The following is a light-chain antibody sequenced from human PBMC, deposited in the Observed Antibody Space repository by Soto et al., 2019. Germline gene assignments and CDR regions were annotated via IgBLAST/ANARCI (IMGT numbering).Light chain of an antibody. CDR3: STHQMRRAFV. V-gene: IGLV2-14*01. J-gene: IGLJ1*01. CDR1: SSDVGGYNY. Sequence: QSVLTQPASASGSPGQSVIISCTGTSSDVGGYNYVSWYQQQSGKAPKLMIHEVSNRTSGASNRFSGSKSGNTASLTISGLQAEDEADYFCSTHQMRRAFVFGISTEDSVL. CDR2: EVS.